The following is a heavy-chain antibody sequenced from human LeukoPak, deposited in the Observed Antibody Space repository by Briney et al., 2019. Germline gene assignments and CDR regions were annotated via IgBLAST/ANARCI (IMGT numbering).Heavy chain of an antibody. D-gene: IGHD2-15*01. CDR2: IYSRGRS. J-gene: IGHJ6*03. CDR3: ARLGPRVALINFYYYNMDV. V-gene: IGHV4-59*08. Sequence: PSETLSLTCNVSGDSLSTYYWSWIRQPPGQGLEWIGYIYSRGRSSYNPSLRCRVAISVDTSKNQFSLKLTSVTAADTAVYYCARLGPRVALINFYYYNMDVGGKGTTVTVSS. CDR1: GDSLSTYY.